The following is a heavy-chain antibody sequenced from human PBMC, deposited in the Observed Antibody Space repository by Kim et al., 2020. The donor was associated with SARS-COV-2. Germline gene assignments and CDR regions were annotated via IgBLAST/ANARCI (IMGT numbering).Heavy chain of an antibody. Sequence: SETLSLTCNVSGASISSYYWSWIRQPAGKGLERIGRIHTRKGTTYNPSLTSRLSMSVDTSRCQFSLRLSSVTAADTAVYYCAREFDCSSGACYSWLDFWGQGTLVTVSS. CDR3: AREFDCSSGACYSWLDF. V-gene: IGHV4-4*07. CDR1: GASISSYY. D-gene: IGHD2-15*01. CDR2: IHTRKGT. J-gene: IGHJ4*02.